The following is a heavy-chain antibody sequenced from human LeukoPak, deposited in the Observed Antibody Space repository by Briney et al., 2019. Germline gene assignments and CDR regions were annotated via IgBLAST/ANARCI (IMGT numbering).Heavy chain of an antibody. CDR3: ASSIEVDAPWFDP. D-gene: IGHD6-19*01. Sequence: PSETLSLTCTVSGGSISSCYWSWSRQPPGKGREWVGYIYYSGSTNYNPSLKSRVTISVDTSKNQFSLKLSSVTAADTAVYYCASSIEVDAPWFDPWGQGTLVTVSS. CDR1: GGSISSCY. CDR2: IYYSGST. V-gene: IGHV4-59*01. J-gene: IGHJ5*02.